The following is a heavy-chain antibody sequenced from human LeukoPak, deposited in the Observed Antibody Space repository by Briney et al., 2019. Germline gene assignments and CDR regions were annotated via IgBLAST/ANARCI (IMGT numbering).Heavy chain of an antibody. CDR1: GGSFSGYY. CDR2: INHSGST. D-gene: IGHD1-14*01. J-gene: IGHJ5*02. Sequence: PPETLSLTCAVSGGSFSGYYWSWIRQPPGKGLEWGGEINHSGSTNYNPSLKRRVTISVDTSKNQFSLKLSSVTAADTAVYYCARSRGRVVRNYWFDPWGQGTLVTVST. CDR3: ARSRGRVVRNYWFDP. V-gene: IGHV4-34*01.